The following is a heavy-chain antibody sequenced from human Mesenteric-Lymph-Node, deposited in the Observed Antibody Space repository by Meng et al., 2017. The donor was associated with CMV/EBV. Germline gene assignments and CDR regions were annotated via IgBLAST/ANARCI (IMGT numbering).Heavy chain of an antibody. D-gene: IGHD3-10*01. Sequence: QLQLQESGPGLVKPSETLSLTCTVSGGSISSSSYYWCWIRQPPGKGLEWIGSIYYSGSTYYNPSLKSRVTISVDTSKNQFSLKLSSVTAADTAVYYCARPHYYGSGSSPWFDPWGQGTLVTVSS. J-gene: IGHJ5*02. CDR1: GGSISSSSYY. V-gene: IGHV4-39*01. CDR2: IYYSGST. CDR3: ARPHYYGSGSSPWFDP.